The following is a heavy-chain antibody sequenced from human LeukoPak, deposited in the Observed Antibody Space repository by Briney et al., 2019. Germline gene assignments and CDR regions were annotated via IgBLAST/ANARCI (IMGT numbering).Heavy chain of an antibody. CDR3: AREGYCRGGTCYSFDY. J-gene: IGHJ4*02. Sequence: ASVKVSCKASGYTFTFYYIYWVRQPPGQGREWMGISNPSGGSTSYAQKFQGRGTMTRDRSTSTVYMELSSRRCEGTAVYFRAREGYCRGGTCYSFDYWGQGPLVTVSS. CDR1: GYTFTFYY. V-gene: IGHV1-46*01. CDR2: SNPSGGST. D-gene: IGHD2-15*01.